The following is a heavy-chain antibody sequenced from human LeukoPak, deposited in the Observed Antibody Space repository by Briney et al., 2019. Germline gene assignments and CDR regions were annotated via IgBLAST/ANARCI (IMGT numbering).Heavy chain of an antibody. V-gene: IGHV4-59*01. D-gene: IGHD6-6*01. CDR1: GGSISSYY. CDR3: ARDGFSSSSGELDY. J-gene: IGHJ4*02. Sequence: SETLSLTCTVSGGSISSYYWSWIRQPPGKGLEWTGYIYYSGSTNYNPSLKSRVTISVDTSKNQFSLKLSSVTAADTAVYYCARDGFSSSSGELDYWGQGTLVTVSS. CDR2: IYYSGST.